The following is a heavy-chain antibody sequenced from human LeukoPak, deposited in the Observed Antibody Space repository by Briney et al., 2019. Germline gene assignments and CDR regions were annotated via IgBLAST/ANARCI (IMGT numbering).Heavy chain of an antibody. Sequence: GGSLRLSCVVSGFTFSSYAMSWVRQAPGKGLEWVSAISGSGGSTYYADSVKGRFTISRDNSKNTLYLQMNSLRAEDTAVYYCAKDLRSSVSYSSSSVWGQGTLVTVSS. CDR1: GFTFSSYA. CDR2: ISGSGGST. D-gene: IGHD6-6*01. J-gene: IGHJ4*02. CDR3: AKDLRSSVSYSSSSV. V-gene: IGHV3-23*01.